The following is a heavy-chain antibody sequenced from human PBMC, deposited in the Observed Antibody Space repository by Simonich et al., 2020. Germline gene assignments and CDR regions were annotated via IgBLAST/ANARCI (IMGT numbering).Heavy chain of an antibody. CDR2: INHSGST. CDR3: ARGLRVAAAGTAFQH. CDR1: GGSFSGYY. V-gene: IGHV4-34*01. J-gene: IGHJ1*01. D-gene: IGHD6-13*01. Sequence: QVQLQQWGAGLLKPSETLSLTCAVYGGSFSGYYWSWIRQPPGKGLGWIGEINHSGSTNDNPSLKSRVTISVDTSKNQVSRKLSSVTAADTAVYYCARGLRVAAAGTAFQHWGQGTLVTVSS.